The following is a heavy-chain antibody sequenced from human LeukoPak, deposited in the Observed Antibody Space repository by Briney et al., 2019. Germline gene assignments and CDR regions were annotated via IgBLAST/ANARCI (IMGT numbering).Heavy chain of an antibody. Sequence: PSETLSLTCAVSGYSISSGYYWSWIRQPPGKGLEWIGYIYYSGSTNYNPSLKSRVTISVDTSKNQFSLKLSSVTAADTAVYYCALNVDTAMVYDYWGQGTLVTVSS. CDR3: ALNVDTAMVYDY. CDR2: IYYSGST. J-gene: IGHJ4*02. D-gene: IGHD5-18*01. CDR1: GYSISSGYY. V-gene: IGHV4-61*01.